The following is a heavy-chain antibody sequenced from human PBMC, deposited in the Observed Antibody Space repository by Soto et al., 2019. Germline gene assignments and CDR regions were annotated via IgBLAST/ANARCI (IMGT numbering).Heavy chain of an antibody. CDR3: ARDAVLGSGSNDY. Sequence: EVQLVESGGGLVQPGGSLRLSCAASGFTFSSHWMHWVRQAPGKGLVRVSRIQNDGGTTNYADSVKGRFTISRDNAKNTLYLQMNSLRAEDTAVYYCARDAVLGSGSNDYWGQGTLVTVSS. J-gene: IGHJ4*02. CDR2: IQNDGGTT. D-gene: IGHD3-10*01. V-gene: IGHV3-74*01. CDR1: GFTFSSHW.